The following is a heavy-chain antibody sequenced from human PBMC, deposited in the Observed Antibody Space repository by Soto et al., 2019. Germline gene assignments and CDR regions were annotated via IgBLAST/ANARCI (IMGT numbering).Heavy chain of an antibody. CDR1: GGSINSVGYY. CDR2: IYYSGST. V-gene: IGHV4-31*03. D-gene: IGHD3-10*01. Sequence: QVQLQESGPGLVKPSQTLSLTCTVSGGSINSVGYYWSWIRQHPGKGLEWIGYIYYSGSTFYSPSLKSRATTSVDTSKNQFSLKLSSVTAADTAVYYCARDGARGGFDYWGQGTLVTVSS. J-gene: IGHJ4*02. CDR3: ARDGARGGFDY.